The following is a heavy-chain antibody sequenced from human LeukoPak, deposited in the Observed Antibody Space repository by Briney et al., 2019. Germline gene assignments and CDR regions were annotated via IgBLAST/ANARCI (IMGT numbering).Heavy chain of an antibody. D-gene: IGHD4-17*01. Sequence: PSETLSLTCTVSGGSISSGGYYWSWIRQHPGKGLEWIGYIYYSGSTYCNPSLKSRVTITIDTSKNQFFLKLSSVTAADTAVYYCARETDGDYRYYYGMDVWGQGTTVTVSS. CDR2: IYYSGST. V-gene: IGHV4-31*03. J-gene: IGHJ6*02. CDR1: GGSISSGGYY. CDR3: ARETDGDYRYYYGMDV.